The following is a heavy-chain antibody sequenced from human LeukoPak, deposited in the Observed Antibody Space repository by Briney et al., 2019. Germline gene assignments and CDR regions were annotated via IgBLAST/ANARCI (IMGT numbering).Heavy chain of an antibody. D-gene: IGHD7-27*01. V-gene: IGHV3-48*04. CDR2: ISSSSSTI. J-gene: IGHJ4*02. Sequence: GGSLRLSCAASGFTFSSYSMNWVRQAPGKGLEWVSYISSSSSTINYADSVKGRFTISRDSAKNSLYLQMNSLRAEDTAVYYCARNLGEAYFDYWGQGTLVTVSS. CDR3: ARNLGEAYFDY. CDR1: GFTFSSYS.